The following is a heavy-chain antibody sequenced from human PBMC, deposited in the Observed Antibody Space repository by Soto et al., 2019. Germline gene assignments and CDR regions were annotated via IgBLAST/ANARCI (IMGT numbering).Heavy chain of an antibody. Sequence: SETLSLTCAVYGGSFSGYYWSWIRQPPGKGLEWIGEINHSGSTNYNPSLKSRVTISVDTSKNQFSLKLSSVTAADTAVYYCARDYDYWGQGTLVTVSS. CDR2: INHSGST. J-gene: IGHJ4*02. V-gene: IGHV4-34*01. CDR1: GGSFSGYY. CDR3: ARDYDY.